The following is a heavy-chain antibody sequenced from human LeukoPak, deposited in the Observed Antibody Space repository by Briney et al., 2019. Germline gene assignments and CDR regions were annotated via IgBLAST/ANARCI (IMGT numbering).Heavy chain of an antibody. CDR1: GFTFDDYA. V-gene: IGHV3-9*01. Sequence: GGSLRLSCAASGFTFDDYAMHWVRQAPGKGLEWVSGINWSGDRIGYADPVKGRFTISRDNAKKSLYLQMNSLRAEDTALYYCAKGGIHRGYYYYYMDVWGKGTTVTISS. CDR3: AKGGIHRGYYYYYMDV. CDR2: INWSGDRI. D-gene: IGHD6-13*01. J-gene: IGHJ6*03.